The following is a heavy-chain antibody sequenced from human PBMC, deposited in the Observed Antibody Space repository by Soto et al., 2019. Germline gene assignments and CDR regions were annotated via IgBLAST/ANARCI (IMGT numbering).Heavy chain of an antibody. D-gene: IGHD6-13*01. CDR3: ASAYSSSWYRFDP. Sequence: ASVKVSCKASGYTFTSYAMHWVRQAPGQRLEWMGWINPSIGITKYAQKFQGRVTITADKSTSTAYMELSSLRSEDTAVYYCASAYSSSWYRFDPWGQGTLVTVSS. CDR1: GYTFTSYA. J-gene: IGHJ5*02. CDR2: INPSIGIT. V-gene: IGHV1-3*01.